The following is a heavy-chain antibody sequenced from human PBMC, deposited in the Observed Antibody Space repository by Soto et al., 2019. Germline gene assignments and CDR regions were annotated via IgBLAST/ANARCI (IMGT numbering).Heavy chain of an antibody. V-gene: IGHV4-39*01. CDR2: ISDSGST. J-gene: IGHJ4*02. CDR1: GGAISSSTYY. Sequence: SETLSLTCTVSGGAISSSTYYWGWIRQPPGKGLEWIGSISDSGSTYYNPSLKSRVSMSVDTSKNQFSLKLSSVTAADTAVYYCARHVRPSFDYWGQGTLVTVSS. CDR3: ARHVRPSFDY.